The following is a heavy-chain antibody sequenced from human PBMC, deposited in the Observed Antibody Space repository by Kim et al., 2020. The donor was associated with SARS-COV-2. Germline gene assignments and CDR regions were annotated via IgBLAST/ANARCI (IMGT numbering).Heavy chain of an antibody. CDR1: GFTFSDYY. CDR2: LSPSSSTI. CDR3: AKMEELVAATGFGRWSYYYYMDV. D-gene: IGHD2-15*01. Sequence: GGSLRLSCAASGFTFSDYYMSWIRQAPGKGLEWISYLSPSSSTIYYTDSVEGRFTISRDNAKNSLYLQMNSLRAEDTAVYYCAKMEELVAATGFGRWSYYYYMDVWGKGTTVTVSS. J-gene: IGHJ6*03. V-gene: IGHV3-11*01.